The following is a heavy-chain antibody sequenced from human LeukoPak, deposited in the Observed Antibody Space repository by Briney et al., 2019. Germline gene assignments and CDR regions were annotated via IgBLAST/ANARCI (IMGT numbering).Heavy chain of an antibody. CDR2: ISSTGSTI. D-gene: IGHD5-24*01. CDR3: ARGFVQMATGTLFDY. CDR1: GFTFSDYY. V-gene: IGHV3-11*04. J-gene: IGHJ4*02. Sequence: GGSLRLSCVASGFTFSDYYMSWIRQAPGKGLEWASYISSTGSTIHYADSVKGRFAIARDNAKNSLYLQMNSLRAEDTAVYYCARGFVQMATGTLFDYWGQGTLVTVSS.